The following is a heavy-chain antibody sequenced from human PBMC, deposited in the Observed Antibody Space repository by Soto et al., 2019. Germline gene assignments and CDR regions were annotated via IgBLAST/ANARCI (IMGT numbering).Heavy chain of an antibody. CDR1: GFTFRSYW. CDR2: INNDGRTT. V-gene: IGHV3-74*01. CDR3: ARGILGYYYAMDV. Sequence: GGSLRLSCAASGFTFRSYWMHWVRQTPGTGLVWVSRINNDGRTTIYADSVKGRFSISRDNTKNTLYLEMNSLRGEDTALYYCARGILGYYYAMDVWGQGTTVTVSS. J-gene: IGHJ6*02.